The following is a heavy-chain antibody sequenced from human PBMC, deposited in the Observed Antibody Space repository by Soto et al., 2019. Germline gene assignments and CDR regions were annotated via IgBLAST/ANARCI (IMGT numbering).Heavy chain of an antibody. V-gene: IGHV4-61*01. D-gene: IGHD2-15*01. CDR1: GGSVNSGSNY. J-gene: IGHJ3*01. CDR3: LRQDSGDCNGGLFYHAFGF. CDR2: MYYSGST. Sequence: QVQLRESGPGLVKPSETLSLTCTVSGGSVNSGSNYWGWIRQPPGKGLEWIGYMYYSGSTHYNPSRRRRVHLAFEHSQNQLSLKLGSVAAADTDVYYCLRQDSGDCNGGLFYHAFGFWGPGTIV.